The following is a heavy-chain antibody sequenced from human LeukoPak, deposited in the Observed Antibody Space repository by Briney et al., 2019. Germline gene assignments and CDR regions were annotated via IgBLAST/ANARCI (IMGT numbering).Heavy chain of an antibody. D-gene: IGHD6-19*01. Sequence: PGGSLRLSCAASGFTFSSYGMSWVRQAPGKGLEWIGEINHSGSTNYNPSLKSRVTISVDTSKNQFSLRLSSVTAADTAVYYCARLMGSGWPPFDYWGQGTLVTVSS. V-gene: IGHV4-34*01. CDR2: INHSGST. CDR3: ARLMGSGWPPFDY. J-gene: IGHJ4*02. CDR1: GFTFSSYG.